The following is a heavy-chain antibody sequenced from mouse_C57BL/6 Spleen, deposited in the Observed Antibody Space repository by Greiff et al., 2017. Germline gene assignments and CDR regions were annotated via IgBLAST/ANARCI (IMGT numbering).Heavy chain of an antibody. D-gene: IGHD2-2*01. CDR1: GYAFTNYL. CDR3: ARNYGNDVGHYYAMDY. V-gene: IGHV1-54*01. Sequence: QVQLQQSGAELVRPGTSVKVSCKASGYAFTNYLIEWVKQRPGQGLEWIGVINPGSGGTNYNEKFQGKATLTADKSSSTAYMQLSSLTSEDSAVYVCARNYGNDVGHYYAMDYWGQGTSVTVSA. J-gene: IGHJ4*01. CDR2: INPGSGGT.